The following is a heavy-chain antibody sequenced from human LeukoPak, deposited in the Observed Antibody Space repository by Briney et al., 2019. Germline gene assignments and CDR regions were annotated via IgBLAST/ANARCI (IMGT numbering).Heavy chain of an antibody. CDR2: VTGSGGST. CDR1: EFTFSSYG. J-gene: IGHJ4*02. V-gene: IGHV3-23*01. Sequence: GGSLRLSCAASEFTFSSYGMSWVRQTPEKGLEWVASVTGSGGSTYYADSVKGRFTISRDKSKTTVYLQMSSLRAEDTAVYYCAKDLDYSSSWYIFDHWGQGTLVTVSS. D-gene: IGHD6-13*01. CDR3: AKDLDYSSSWYIFDH.